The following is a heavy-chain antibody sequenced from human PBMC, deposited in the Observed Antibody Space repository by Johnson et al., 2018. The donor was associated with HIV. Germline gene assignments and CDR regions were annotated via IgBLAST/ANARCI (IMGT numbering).Heavy chain of an antibody. V-gene: IGHV3-66*01. CDR1: GFTFSSYD. D-gene: IGHD3-22*01. CDR2: IYSGGST. J-gene: IGHJ3*01. Sequence: EVQLVESGGGLVQPGGSLRLSCAASGFTFSSYDMHWVRQVPGKGLEWVSGIYSGGSTYYADSVKGRFNISRDNSKNTLYLQMNSLRAEDTAVYYCAREGTYYYDNSGYNDAFDVWGQGTMVTVSS. CDR3: AREGTYYYDNSGYNDAFDV.